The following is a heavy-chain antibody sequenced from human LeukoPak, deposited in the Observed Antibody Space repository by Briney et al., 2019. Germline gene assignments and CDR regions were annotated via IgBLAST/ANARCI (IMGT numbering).Heavy chain of an antibody. CDR2: ISGSGGST. CDR3: AKVITLGYCSSTSCYSPYFQH. J-gene: IGHJ1*01. CDR1: GFTFSSYA. Sequence: GGSLRLSCAASGFTFSSYAMNWVRQAPGKGLEWVSAISGSGGSTYYADSVKGRFTISRDNSKNTLYLQMNSLRAEDTAVYYCAKVITLGYCSSTSCYSPYFQHWGQGTLVTVSS. V-gene: IGHV3-23*01. D-gene: IGHD2-2*01.